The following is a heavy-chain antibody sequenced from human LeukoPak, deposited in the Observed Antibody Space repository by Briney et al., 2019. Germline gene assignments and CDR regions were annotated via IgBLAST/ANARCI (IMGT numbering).Heavy chain of an antibody. J-gene: IGHJ6*02. V-gene: IGHV3-23*01. CDR3: ANRASPGDYLSFYYHGMDV. D-gene: IGHD3-16*01. Sequence: GGSLRLSCVASGFMFSSYAMSWVRQAPGKGLEWVSGTSGSGTTSYYADSVKGRCTVSRDYSNNTLPLHMNRLRAEDTDVYYCANRASPGDYLSFYYHGMDVWGQGTSVTVSS. CDR2: TSGSGTTS. CDR1: GFMFSSYA.